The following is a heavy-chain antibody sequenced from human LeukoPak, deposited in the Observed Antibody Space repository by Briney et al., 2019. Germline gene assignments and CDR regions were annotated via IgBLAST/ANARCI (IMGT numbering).Heavy chain of an antibody. CDR1: GFTFSSYS. J-gene: IGHJ6*02. V-gene: IGHV3-21*01. CDR3: AREASSSSNYYYGMDV. Sequence: GGSLRLSCAASGFTFSSYSMNWVRQAPGKGLEWVSSISSSSSYIYYADSVKGRFTISRDNAKNSLYLQMSSLRAEDTAVYYCAREASSSSNYYYGMDVWGQGTTVTVSS. D-gene: IGHD6-6*01. CDR2: ISSSSSYI.